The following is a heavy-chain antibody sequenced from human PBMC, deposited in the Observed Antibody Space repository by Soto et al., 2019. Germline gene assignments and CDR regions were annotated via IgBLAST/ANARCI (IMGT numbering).Heavy chain of an antibody. CDR2: IHPGDSGT. CDR3: ARQYSGIYYDAFDI. CDR1: GYSFASYW. V-gene: IGHV5-51*01. J-gene: IGHJ3*02. D-gene: IGHD1-26*01. Sequence: GESLKISCKGSGYSFASYWIGWVRQMPGKGLEWMGIIHPGDSGTRYSPSFQGQVTISADKSITTAYLQWSSLKASDTAMYYCARQYSGIYYDAFDIWGQGTMVTVSS.